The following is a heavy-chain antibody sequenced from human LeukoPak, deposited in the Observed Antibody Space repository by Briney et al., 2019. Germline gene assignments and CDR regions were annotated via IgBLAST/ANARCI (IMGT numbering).Heavy chain of an antibody. Sequence: GGSLRLSCAASGFTLSSLAMHWVRQAPGKGLEWVSSSGTRSGTKYYADSVMGRSTISRDSAMNSVSLQINSLRAEDTAVYYCLLQMTYGELSDPDFRGQGTLVTVPS. CDR1: GFTLSSLA. CDR3: LLQMTYGELSDPDF. D-gene: IGHD3-16*02. CDR2: SGTRSGTK. J-gene: IGHJ4*02. V-gene: IGHV3-21*01.